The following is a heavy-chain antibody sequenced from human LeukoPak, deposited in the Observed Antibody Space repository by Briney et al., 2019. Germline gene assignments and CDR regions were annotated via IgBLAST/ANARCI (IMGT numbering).Heavy chain of an antibody. Sequence: GGSLRLSCATSGFDFYDYPMHWVRQAPGKGLEWLAVTSYDGTIKYNVDSVRGRFTISRDDSKNTLFLQMNSLRAEDTAVYYCANTHGYNIVVVPAAKVYYYGMDVWGQGTTVTVSS. CDR3: ANTHGYNIVVVPAAKVYYYGMDV. J-gene: IGHJ6*02. V-gene: IGHV3-30-3*01. D-gene: IGHD2-2*01. CDR1: GFDFYDYP. CDR2: TSYDGTIK.